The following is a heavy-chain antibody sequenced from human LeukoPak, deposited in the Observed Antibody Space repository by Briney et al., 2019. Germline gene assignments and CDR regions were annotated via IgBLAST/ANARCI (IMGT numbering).Heavy chain of an antibody. Sequence: ASVKVSCKASGGTFSSYAISWVRQAPGQGLEWMGRIIPILGIANYAQKFQGRVTITADKSTSTAYMELSSLRSEDTAVYYCARLMTMVRGVNQGFDPWGQGTLVTVSS. J-gene: IGHJ5*02. CDR2: IIPILGIA. V-gene: IGHV1-69*04. CDR1: GGTFSSYA. CDR3: ARLMTMVRGVNQGFDP. D-gene: IGHD3-10*01.